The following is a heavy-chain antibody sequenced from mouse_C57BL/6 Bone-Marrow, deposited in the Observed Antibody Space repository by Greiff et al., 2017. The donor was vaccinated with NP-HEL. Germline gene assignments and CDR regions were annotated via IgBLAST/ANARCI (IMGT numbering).Heavy chain of an antibody. D-gene: IGHD2-4*01. J-gene: IGHJ3*01. Sequence: QVQLQQSGAELAKPGASVKLSCKASGYTFTSYWMHWVKQRPGQGLEWIGYINPSSGYTKYNQKFKGKATLTVDTSSSTAYMQLSSLTSEDSAVYYSAPLYDDHPWFAYWGQGTLVTVSA. CDR2: INPSSGYT. V-gene: IGHV1-7*01. CDR1: GYTFTSYW. CDR3: APLYDDHPWFAY.